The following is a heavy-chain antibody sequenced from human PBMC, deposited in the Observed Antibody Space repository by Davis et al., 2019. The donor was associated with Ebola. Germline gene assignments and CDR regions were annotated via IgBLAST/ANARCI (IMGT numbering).Heavy chain of an antibody. J-gene: IGHJ3*02. CDR2: IYRDERT. CDR3: AKDTSNIWFDI. D-gene: IGHD1-26*01. V-gene: IGHV3-53*01. Sequence: GGSLRLSCAASGFIVSDKYMSWVRQAPGKGLEWVSVIYRDERTYYADSVKGRFTVSRDNSKNTLYLQMNGLRVEDTAIYYCAKDTSNIWFDIWGQGTNVTVSS. CDR1: GFIVSDKY.